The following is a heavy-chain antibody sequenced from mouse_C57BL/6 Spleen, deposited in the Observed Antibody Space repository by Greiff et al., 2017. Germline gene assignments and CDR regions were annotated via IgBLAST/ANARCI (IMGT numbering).Heavy chain of an antibody. CDR1: GFTFTDYY. CDR3: ARYTNWGAWFAY. CDR2: IRNKANGYTT. J-gene: IGHJ3*01. D-gene: IGHD4-1*01. Sequence: EVKLMESGGGLVQPGGSLSLSCAASGFTFTDYYMSWVRQPPGKALEWLGFIRNKANGYTTEYSASVKGRFTISRDNSQSILYLQMNALRAEDSATYYCARYTNWGAWFAYWGQGTLVTVSA. V-gene: IGHV7-3*01.